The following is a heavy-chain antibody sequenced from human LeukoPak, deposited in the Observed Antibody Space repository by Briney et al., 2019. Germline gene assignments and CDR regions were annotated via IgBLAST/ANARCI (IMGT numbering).Heavy chain of an antibody. J-gene: IGHJ4*02. D-gene: IGHD6-19*01. CDR2: INHSGST. V-gene: IGHV4-34*01. Sequence: KPSETLSLTCAVYGGSFSGYYWSWIRQPPGKGLEWIGEINHSGSTNYNPSLKSRVTISVDTSKNQFSLKLSSVTAADTAVYYCARVDSGWWRGVTPDYYFDYWGQGTLVTVSS. CDR1: GGSFSGYY. CDR3: ARVDSGWWRGVTPDYYFDY.